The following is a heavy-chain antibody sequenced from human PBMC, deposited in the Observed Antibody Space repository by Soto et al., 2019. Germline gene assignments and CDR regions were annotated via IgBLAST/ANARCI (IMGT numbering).Heavy chain of an antibody. CDR2: ISYDGSNK. V-gene: IGHV3-30*03. Sequence: QVQLVESGGGVVQPGRSLRLSCAASGSTFSGYGMHWVRQAPGKGLEWVALISYDGSNKYYADSVKGRFTISRDNSKNTLYLQMSGLRAEDXXXXXXXXXXXXXXXXXDXXXQGTLVTVSS. CDR1: GSTFSGYG. CDR3: XXXXXXXXXXXDX. J-gene: IGHJ4*02.